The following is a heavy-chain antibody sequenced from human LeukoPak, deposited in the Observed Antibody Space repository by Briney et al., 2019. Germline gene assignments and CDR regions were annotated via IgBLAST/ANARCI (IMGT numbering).Heavy chain of an antibody. J-gene: IGHJ5*02. CDR2: VHPNGGKT. CDR1: GYPFTTWE. D-gene: IGHD1-14*01. V-gene: IGHV1-8*01. CDR3: ARGPRNDP. Sequence: ASVKVSCKTSGYPFTTWEINWVRQAAGQGVEGMGWVHPNGGKTAYAQKFQGRVTMTRDTSITTAYMELRGLPSDDTAVYFCARGPRNDPWGQGTLVTVSS.